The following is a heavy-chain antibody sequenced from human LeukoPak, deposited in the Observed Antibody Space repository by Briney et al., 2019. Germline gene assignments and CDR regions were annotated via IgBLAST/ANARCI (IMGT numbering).Heavy chain of an antibody. Sequence: GGSLRLSCAASGFTLSSYWMHWVRQAPGKGLVWVSRINSDGSSTSYADSVKGRFTISRDNAKNTLYLQMNSLRAEDTAVYSCARGDDILTAYYYYYGMDVWGKGTTVTVSS. D-gene: IGHD3-9*01. J-gene: IGHJ6*04. CDR2: INSDGSST. V-gene: IGHV3-74*01. CDR3: ARGDDILTAYYYYYGMDV. CDR1: GFTLSSYW.